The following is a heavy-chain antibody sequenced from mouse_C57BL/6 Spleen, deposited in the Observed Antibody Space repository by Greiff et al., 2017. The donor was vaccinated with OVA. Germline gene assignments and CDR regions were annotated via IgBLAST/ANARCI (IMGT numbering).Heavy chain of an antibody. J-gene: IGHJ3*01. D-gene: IGHD2-3*01. CDR3: ARDGYFLFAY. V-gene: IGHV5-17*01. Sequence: DVMLVESGGGLVKPGGSLKLSCAASGFTFSDYGMHWVRQAPEKGLEWVAYISSGSSTIYYADTVQGRFTLSRDNAKNTLFLQMTSLRSEDTAMYYCARDGYFLFAYWGQGTLVTVSA. CDR2: ISSGSSTI. CDR1: GFTFSDYG.